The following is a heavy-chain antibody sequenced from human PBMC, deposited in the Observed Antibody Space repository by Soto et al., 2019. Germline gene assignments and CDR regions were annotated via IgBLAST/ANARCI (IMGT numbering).Heavy chain of an antibody. CDR3: ARGGTMALDY. V-gene: IGHV3-66*01. J-gene: IGHJ4*02. Sequence: PGGSLRLSCADSGFTFSNYWMHWVRQAPGKGLEWVSVIYSGGSTYYADSVKGRFTISRDNSKNTLYLQMNSLRADDTAVYYCARGGTMALDYWGQGTLVTGSS. CDR2: IYSGGST. CDR1: GFTFSNYW. D-gene: IGHD3-10*01.